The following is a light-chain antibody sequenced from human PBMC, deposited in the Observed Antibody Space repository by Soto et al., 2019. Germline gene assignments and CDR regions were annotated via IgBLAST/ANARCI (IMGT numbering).Light chain of an antibody. CDR3: QQYGSSPLT. CDR1: RSVSSY. J-gene: IGKJ4*01. CDR2: GAS. Sequence: EIVLTQSPGTLSLSPGERATLSCRASRSVSSYLAWYQQKPGQAPRLLIYGASSRATGIPDRFSGRGSGTDFTLIINRLEPEDFAVYYCQQYGSSPLTFGGGTKVDIK. V-gene: IGKV3-20*01.